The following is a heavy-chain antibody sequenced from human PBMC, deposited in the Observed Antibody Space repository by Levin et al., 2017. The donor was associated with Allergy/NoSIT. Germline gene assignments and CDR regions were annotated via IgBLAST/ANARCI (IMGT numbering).Heavy chain of an antibody. J-gene: IGHJ3*02. CDR3: ARRYGQGSLSRRFEAFEI. Sequence: SETLSLTCTVSGGSISSSSYYWGWIRQPPGKGLEWIGSIYYSGSTYYNPSLKSRVTISVDTSKNQFSLKLSSVTAAAPAVYYGARRYGQGSLSRRFEAFEIWGQGKMVAGSS. V-gene: IGHV4-39*01. D-gene: IGHD3-10*01. CDR1: GGSISSSSYY. CDR2: IYYSGST.